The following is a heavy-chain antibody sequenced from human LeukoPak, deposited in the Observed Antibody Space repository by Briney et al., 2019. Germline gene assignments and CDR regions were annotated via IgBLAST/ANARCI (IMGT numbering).Heavy chain of an antibody. D-gene: IGHD3-3*01. V-gene: IGHV3-7*01. CDR1: GFPFSSYW. Sequence: GGSLRLSCAASGFPFSSYWMSWVRQAPGKGLEWVANIKQDGSEKYYVDSVKGRFTISRDNAKNSLYLQMNSLRAEATAVYYCVSARRSGNYEDWGQGALVTVSS. CDR2: IKQDGSEK. CDR3: VSARRSGNYED. J-gene: IGHJ4*02.